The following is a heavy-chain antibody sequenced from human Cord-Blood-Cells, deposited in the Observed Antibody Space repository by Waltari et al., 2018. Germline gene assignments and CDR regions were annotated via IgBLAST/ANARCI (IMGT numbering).Heavy chain of an antibody. D-gene: IGHD6-13*01. CDR3: ARGLPGIAAAGTGFDY. CDR1: GGSFSGYY. CDR2: INHSGST. Sequence: QVQLQQWGAGLLKPSETLSLTCAVYGGSFSGYYWIWIRQPPGKGLDGIGEINHSGSTNYNPSLKSRVTISVDTSKNQCSLKLSSVTAADTAVYYCARGLPGIAAAGTGFDYWGQGTLVTVSS. J-gene: IGHJ4*02. V-gene: IGHV4-34*01.